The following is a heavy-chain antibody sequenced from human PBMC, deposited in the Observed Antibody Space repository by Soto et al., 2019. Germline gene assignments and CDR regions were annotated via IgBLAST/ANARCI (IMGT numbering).Heavy chain of an antibody. CDR1: GYTFTSYY. CDR3: ARRTGTTFRDYYGMDV. J-gene: IGHJ6*02. Sequence: ASVKVSCKASGYTFTSYYMHWVRQAPGQGLEWMGIINPSGGSTSYAQKFQGRVTMTRDTSTSTVYMELSSLRSEDTAVYYCARRTGTTFRDYYGMDVWGQGTTVTVSS. V-gene: IGHV1-46*01. CDR2: INPSGGST. D-gene: IGHD1-7*01.